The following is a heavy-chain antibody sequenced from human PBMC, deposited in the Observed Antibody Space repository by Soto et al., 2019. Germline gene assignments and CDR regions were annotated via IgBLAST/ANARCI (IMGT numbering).Heavy chain of an antibody. V-gene: IGHV4-39*01. CDR2: IYYSGST. CDR1: GGSISSSSYY. Sequence: QLQLQESGPGLVKPSETLSLTCTVSGGSISSSSYYWGWIRQPPGKGLEWIGSIYYSGSTYYNPSIKILVTISLDTYKNQFSLKLSSVTAADTAVYYCARPAYYDILTGYDAFDIWGQGTMVTVSS. D-gene: IGHD3-9*01. CDR3: ARPAYYDILTGYDAFDI. J-gene: IGHJ3*02.